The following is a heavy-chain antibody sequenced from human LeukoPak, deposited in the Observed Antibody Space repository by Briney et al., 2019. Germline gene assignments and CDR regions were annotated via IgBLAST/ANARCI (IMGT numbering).Heavy chain of an antibody. J-gene: IGHJ4*02. V-gene: IGHV3-73*01. CDR2: IRSKANSYAT. Sequence: GGSLRLSCAASGFTSSGSAMHWVRQASGKGLEWVGRIRSKANSYATAYAASVKGRFTISRDDSKNTAYLQMNSLKTEDTAVYYCTRPPSYYYDSSGYYYVDYWGQGTLVTVSS. CDR1: GFTSSGSA. CDR3: TRPPSYYYDSSGYYYVDY. D-gene: IGHD3-22*01.